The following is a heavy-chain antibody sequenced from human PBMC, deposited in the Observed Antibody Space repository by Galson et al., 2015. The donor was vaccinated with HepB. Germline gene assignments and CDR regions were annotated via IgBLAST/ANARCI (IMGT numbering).Heavy chain of an antibody. Sequence: SLRLSCAASGFTFSDYAMDWVRQAPGKGLEWVSAISGSSGSSGSTYYADSVKGRFTISRDNSKNTLYLQMNSLRAEDTALYYCAKEGCTRASCYTNIWGQGTLVTVTS. D-gene: IGHD2-2*01. CDR2: ISGSSGSSGST. CDR3: AKEGCTRASCYTNI. V-gene: IGHV3-23*01. J-gene: IGHJ4*02. CDR1: GFTFSDYA.